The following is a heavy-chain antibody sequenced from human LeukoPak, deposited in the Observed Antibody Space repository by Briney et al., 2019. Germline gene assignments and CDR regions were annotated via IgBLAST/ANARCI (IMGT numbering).Heavy chain of an antibody. D-gene: IGHD5-12*01. CDR1: GFTLSAYW. CDR2: IEGDGNRI. V-gene: IGHV3-74*01. Sequence: GGSLRLSCAASGFTLSAYWMHWVRQAPGKGLMWVSRIEGDGNRITYADSVKGRFTISRDNAKNTLYLQMNSLRGEDTAVYYCTRDWRNLGYDYWGQGTLVTVSS. J-gene: IGHJ4*02. CDR3: TRDWRNLGYDY.